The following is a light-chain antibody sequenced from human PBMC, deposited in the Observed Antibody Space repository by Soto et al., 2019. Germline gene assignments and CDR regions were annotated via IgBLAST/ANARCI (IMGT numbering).Light chain of an antibody. CDR1: QSISSY. Sequence: AVQLTQSPSSLSSSVGDRVTITCLASQSISSYLNWYQQKPGKAPKLLIYQASILESGVPSRFSGSGSGTDFTLTISSLQPDDFATYYCQHYNVYFIPFGQGA. CDR2: QAS. CDR3: QHYNVYFIP. V-gene: IGKV1-13*02. J-gene: IGKJ5*01.